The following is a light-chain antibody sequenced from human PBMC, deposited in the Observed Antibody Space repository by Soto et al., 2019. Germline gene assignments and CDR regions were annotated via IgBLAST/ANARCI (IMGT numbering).Light chain of an antibody. CDR1: SNDVGGYNY. CDR3: SSYTNSSPFV. CDR2: DVS. J-gene: IGLJ1*01. Sequence: QSVLNQPASVYGSPGQSITISCTGTSNDVGGYNYVSWYQQHPGKAPKLMIYDVSNWPSGVSNRFSGSKSGNTASLTISGRQAEDEADYYCSSYTNSSPFVFGTGTKVTV. V-gene: IGLV2-14*01.